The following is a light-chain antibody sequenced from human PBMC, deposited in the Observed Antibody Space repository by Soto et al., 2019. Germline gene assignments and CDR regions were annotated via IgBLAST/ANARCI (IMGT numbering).Light chain of an antibody. Sequence: QSALTQPASVSGSPGQSITISCTGTSSDIGDYDYVSWYQHLPGKAPKLLIFDVTHRPSGVSDRFSGSKSGNTASLTISGVRPEDEADYYCSSYAGSNNLYVFGTGTKLTVL. V-gene: IGLV2-14*01. CDR1: SSDIGDYDY. CDR2: DVT. CDR3: SSYAGSNNLYV. J-gene: IGLJ1*01.